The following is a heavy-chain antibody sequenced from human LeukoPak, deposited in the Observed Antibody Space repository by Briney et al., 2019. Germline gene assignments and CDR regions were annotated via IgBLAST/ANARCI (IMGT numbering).Heavy chain of an antibody. CDR1: GGSISSSNW. CDR3: ARHKETCSGDYCYLDYFDY. Sequence: SETLSLTCAVSGGSISSSNWWSWVRRPPGKGLEWIGYIYYSGSTNYNPSLENRVTIPVDTSMKQFSLKLSSVTAADTAVYYCARHKETCSGDYCYLDYFDYWGQGTLVTVSS. J-gene: IGHJ4*02. V-gene: IGHV4-4*02. D-gene: IGHD2-15*01. CDR2: IYYSGST.